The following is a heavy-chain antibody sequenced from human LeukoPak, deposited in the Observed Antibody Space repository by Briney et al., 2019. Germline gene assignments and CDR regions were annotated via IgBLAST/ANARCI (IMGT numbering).Heavy chain of an antibody. CDR3: AREEDNADEYLREDY. J-gene: IGHJ4*02. D-gene: IGHD2-15*01. CDR1: GFTFSSYA. V-gene: IGHV3-23*01. CDR2: ISGSGGST. Sequence: GGSLRLSCAASGFTFSSYAMSWVRRAPGKGLEWVSAISGSGGSTYYADSVKGRFTISRDNARNSLYLQMDSLRAEDTAVYYCAREEDNADEYLREDYWGQGTLVTVSS.